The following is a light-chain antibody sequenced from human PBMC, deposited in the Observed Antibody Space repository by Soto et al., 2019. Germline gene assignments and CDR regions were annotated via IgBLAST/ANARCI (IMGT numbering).Light chain of an antibody. V-gene: IGKV1-5*03. CDR2: KAS. CDR3: QHYNSYSEA. CDR1: QSISSS. Sequence: IPLTQYPSSLSASASHRSAMXRRASQSISSSLTWYQQKPGQAPKLLIYKASTLKSGVPSRFSGSGSGTEFTLTISSLQPDDFATYYCQHYNSYSEAFGQGTKVDIK. J-gene: IGKJ1*01.